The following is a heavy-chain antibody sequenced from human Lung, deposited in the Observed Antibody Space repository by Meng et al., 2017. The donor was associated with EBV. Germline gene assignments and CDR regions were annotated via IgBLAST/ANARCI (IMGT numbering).Heavy chain of an antibody. CDR1: GSSFTTYA. D-gene: IGHD2-2*01. Sequence: QVQLVQSGAEVKKPGASVKVSCKASGSSFTTYAMHWVRQAPGQRLEWMGWINAGNGNTKYSEKFQSRVTITRDTAASTAYMELSSLRSEDTAVYYCARTGCSSSSCYDYWGQGTLVTVSS. V-gene: IGHV1-3*01. CDR3: ARTGCSSSSCYDY. J-gene: IGHJ4*02. CDR2: INAGNGNT.